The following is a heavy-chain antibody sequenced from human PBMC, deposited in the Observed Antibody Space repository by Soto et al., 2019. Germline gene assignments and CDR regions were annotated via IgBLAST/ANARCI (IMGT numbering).Heavy chain of an antibody. CDR1: GGTFSSYA. J-gene: IGHJ3*02. V-gene: IGHV1-69*13. D-gene: IGHD4-17*01. CDR3: ARAPYGDYSDAFDI. Sequence: SVKVSCKASGGTFSSYAISWVRQAPGQGLEWMGGIIPIFGTANYAQKFQGRVTITADESTSTAYMELSSLRSEDTAVYYCARAPYGDYSDAFDIWGQGTMVTVSS. CDR2: IIPIFGTA.